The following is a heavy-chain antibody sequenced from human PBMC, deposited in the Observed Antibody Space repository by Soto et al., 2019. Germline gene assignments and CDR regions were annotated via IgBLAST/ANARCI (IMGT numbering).Heavy chain of an antibody. CDR3: ARDRAYDYTSPGDYYYYGMDV. CDR2: IYYSGST. V-gene: IGHV4-31*03. Sequence: QVQLQESGPGLVKPSQTLSLTCTVSGGSISSGGHYWNWIRQHPGKGLEWIGYIYYSGSTYYNPSLKSRVTISVDTSKNQFSLNLSSVTAADTAVYYCARDRAYDYTSPGDYYYYGMDVWGQGTTVTVSS. D-gene: IGHD4-4*01. CDR1: GGSISSGGHY. J-gene: IGHJ6*02.